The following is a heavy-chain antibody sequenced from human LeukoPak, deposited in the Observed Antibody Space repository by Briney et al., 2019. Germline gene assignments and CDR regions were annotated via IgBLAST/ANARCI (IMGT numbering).Heavy chain of an antibody. Sequence: SGPTLVNPTQTLTLTCTFSGFSLTTRGVGVGWIRQPPGKALEWLALIYWNDDNRYSPSLKSRLTITKDTSKNQVVLTMTNMDPVDTATYYCAHTYIYDSSGYYYQYYYGMDVWGQGTTVTVSS. CDR2: IYWNDDN. CDR1: GFSLTTRGVG. V-gene: IGHV2-5*01. CDR3: AHTYIYDSSGYYYQYYYGMDV. D-gene: IGHD3-22*01. J-gene: IGHJ6*02.